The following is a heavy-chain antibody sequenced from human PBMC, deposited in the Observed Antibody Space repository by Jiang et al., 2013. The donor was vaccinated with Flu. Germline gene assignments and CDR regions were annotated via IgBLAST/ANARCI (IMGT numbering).Heavy chain of an antibody. D-gene: IGHD3-10*01. V-gene: IGHV4-61*01. CDR1: GGSVSSGSYY. CDR3: ARDRMVRGVPYYFDY. CDR2: IYYSGST. Sequence: GLVKPSETLSLTCTVSGGSVSSGSYYWSWIRQPPGKGLEWIGYIYYSGSTNYNPSLKSRVTISVDKSKNQFSLKLSSVTAADTAVYYCARDRMVRGVPYYFDYWGQGTLVTVSS. J-gene: IGHJ4*02.